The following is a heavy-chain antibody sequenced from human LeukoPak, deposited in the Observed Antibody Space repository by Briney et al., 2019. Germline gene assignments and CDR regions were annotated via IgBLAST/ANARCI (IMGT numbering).Heavy chain of an antibody. Sequence: GGSLRLSCAASGFTFSSYSMNWVRQAPGKGLEWVSSISSSSSYIYYADSVKGRFTIPRDNAKNSLYLQMNSLRAEDTAVYYCARDIYGVEVTNYWGQGTLVTVSS. CDR1: GFTFSSYS. J-gene: IGHJ4*02. D-gene: IGHD5/OR15-5a*01. CDR3: ARDIYGVEVTNY. V-gene: IGHV3-21*01. CDR2: ISSSSSYI.